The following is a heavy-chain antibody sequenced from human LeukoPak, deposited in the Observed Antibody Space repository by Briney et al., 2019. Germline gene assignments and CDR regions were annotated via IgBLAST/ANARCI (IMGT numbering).Heavy chain of an antibody. CDR2: IYHRGTT. Sequence: SETLSLTCTVSGYSISSGYYWVWIRPSPGKGLEWIGSIYHRGTTYYNPSLNSRVTISVDTSKNHFSLNLSSVTAADTAVYYCARVDFGLIIIDYWGQGTLVTVSS. V-gene: IGHV4-38-2*02. CDR1: GYSISSGYY. D-gene: IGHD3/OR15-3a*01. J-gene: IGHJ4*02. CDR3: ARVDFGLIIIDY.